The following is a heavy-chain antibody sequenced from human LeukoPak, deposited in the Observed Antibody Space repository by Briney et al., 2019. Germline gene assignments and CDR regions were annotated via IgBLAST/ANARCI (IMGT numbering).Heavy chain of an antibody. CDR1: GVSSSSSY. J-gene: IGHJ4*02. CDR3: ARHRFASPLDS. D-gene: IGHD2-21*01. CDR2: IFYTGDS. Sequence: PSETLSLTCTVSGVSSSSSYWSWIRQPPGKGLEWIGYIFYTGDSNHNPSFKSRVSISLDTSKDQISLKLYSVTAADTAVYYCARHRFASPLDSWGQGTQVTVSS. V-gene: IGHV4-59*08.